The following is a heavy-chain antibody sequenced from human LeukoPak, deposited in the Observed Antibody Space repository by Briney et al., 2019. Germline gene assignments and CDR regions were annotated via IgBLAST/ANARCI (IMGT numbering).Heavy chain of an antibody. J-gene: IGHJ3*01. Sequence: GGSLRLSCTASGFTFYHYGMSWVRQAPEKRLEWVSNINWNGDSTGYADSVKGRFTISRDNAKNSLYLQMNRLRAEDTALYYCARAAGECSGGSCYSHAFDVWGQGTRVTVSS. V-gene: IGHV3-20*04. CDR2: INWNGDST. D-gene: IGHD2-15*01. CDR3: ARAAGECSGGSCYSHAFDV. CDR1: GFTFYHYG.